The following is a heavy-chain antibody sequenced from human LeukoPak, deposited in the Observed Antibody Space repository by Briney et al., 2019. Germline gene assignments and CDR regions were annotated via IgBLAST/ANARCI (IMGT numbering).Heavy chain of an antibody. CDR1: GFTVSSNY. CDR2: IYSGGST. V-gene: IGHV3-53*01. CDR3: ARLYGSGSYYNSYFDY. J-gene: IGHJ4*02. D-gene: IGHD3-10*01. Sequence: PGGSLRLSCAASGFTVSSNYMSWVRQAPGKGLEWVSVIYSGGSTYYADSVKGRFTISRDNSKNTLYLQMNGLRAEDTAVYYCARLYGSGSYYNSYFDYWGQGTLVTVSS.